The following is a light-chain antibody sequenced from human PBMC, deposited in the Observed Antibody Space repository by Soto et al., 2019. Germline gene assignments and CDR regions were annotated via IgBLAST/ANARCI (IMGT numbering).Light chain of an antibody. Sequence: QSALTQPPSASGSTGQSVTISCTGTSSDVGAYNYVSWYQQHPGKAPKLIIYEVSKRPSGVPDRFSGSKSGNTASLSVSGLQTEDEADYYCSSYAGSNNYVAFGGGTKVTVL. J-gene: IGLJ2*01. CDR3: SSYAGSNNYVA. CDR2: EVS. V-gene: IGLV2-8*01. CDR1: SSDVGAYNY.